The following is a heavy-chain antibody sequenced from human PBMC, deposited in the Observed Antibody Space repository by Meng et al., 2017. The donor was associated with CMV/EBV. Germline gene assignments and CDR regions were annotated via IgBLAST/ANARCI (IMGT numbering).Heavy chain of an antibody. Sequence: VKLVDVGEEVKKPGSSVKVSCKASAGTFSSYAISWVRQAPGQGLEWMGGIIPIFGKANYAQKFQGRVTITADESTSTAYMELSSLRSEDTAVYYCARIYDSSGYYNYYFDYWGQGTLVTVSS. V-gene: IGHV1-69*12. CDR3: ARIYDSSGYYNYYFDY. CDR1: AGTFSSYA. CDR2: IIPIFGKA. D-gene: IGHD3-22*01. J-gene: IGHJ4*02.